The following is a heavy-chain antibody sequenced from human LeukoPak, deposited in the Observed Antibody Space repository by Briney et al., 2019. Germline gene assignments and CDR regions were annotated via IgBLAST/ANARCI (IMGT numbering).Heavy chain of an antibody. CDR3: ASYYYDSSGYRLGAXXI. D-gene: IGHD3-22*01. Sequence: ASVKVSCKVSGYTLTELSMHWVRQAPGQGLEWMGWINPNSGGTNYAQKFQGRVSMTSDTSISTGYMELSRLRSDDTAVYYCASYYYDSSGYRLGAXXIWGXXTMXTVSS. J-gene: IGHJ3*02. CDR2: INPNSGGT. CDR1: GYTLTELS. V-gene: IGHV1-2*02.